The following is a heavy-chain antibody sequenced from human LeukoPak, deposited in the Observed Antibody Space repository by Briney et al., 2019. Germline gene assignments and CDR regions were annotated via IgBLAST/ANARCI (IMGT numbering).Heavy chain of an antibody. Sequence: GGSLRLSCAASGFTFSAHSMDWFRQAPGKGLEWIGRVRTKAREYTTEYAASVKGRFVISRDDSRDSVFLQMNSLGTEDTAVYYCAREGAEGDQSAFDIWGQGTMVTVSS. J-gene: IGHJ3*02. D-gene: IGHD3-16*01. V-gene: IGHV3-72*01. CDR2: VRTKAREYTT. CDR1: GFTFSAHS. CDR3: AREGAEGDQSAFDI.